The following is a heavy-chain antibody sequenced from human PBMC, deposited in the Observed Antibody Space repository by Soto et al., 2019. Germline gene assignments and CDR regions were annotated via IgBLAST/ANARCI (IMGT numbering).Heavy chain of an antibody. CDR3: ARGGDSYGYGEYYYYGMDV. V-gene: IGHV3-66*01. Sequence: EVQLVESGGGLVQPGGSLSLTCAASGFGVSNNYMSWVRQAPGKGLEWVSADSVKGRFTISRDNSKNTVYLQMNSVGAEDTAVYYCARGGDSYGYGEYYYYGMDVWGQGTTVTVSS. J-gene: IGHJ6*02. CDR1: GFGVSNNY. D-gene: IGHD5-18*01.